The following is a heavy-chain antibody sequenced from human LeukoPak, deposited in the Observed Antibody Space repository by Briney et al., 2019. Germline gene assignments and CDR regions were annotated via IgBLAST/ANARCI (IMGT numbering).Heavy chain of an antibody. CDR3: AKGRGSKYYFDY. J-gene: IGHJ4*02. V-gene: IGHV3-9*01. Sequence: GGSLTLSCAASGFTVSSNYMTWVRQAPGKGLEWVSGISWNSGSIGYADSVKGRFTISRDNAKNSLYLQMNSLRTEDTALYYCAKGRGSKYYFDYWGQGTLVTVSS. CDR2: ISWNSGSI. CDR1: GFTVSSNY. D-gene: IGHD3-10*01.